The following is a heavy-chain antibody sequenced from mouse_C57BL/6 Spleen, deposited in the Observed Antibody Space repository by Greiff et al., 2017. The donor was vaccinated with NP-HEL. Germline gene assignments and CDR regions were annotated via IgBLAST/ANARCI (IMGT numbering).Heavy chain of an antibody. J-gene: IGHJ3*01. CDR2: IDPNSGGT. V-gene: IGHV1-72*01. Sequence: VKLQESGAELVKPGASVKLSCKASGYTFTSYWMHWVKQRPGRGLEWIGRIDPNSGGTKYNEKFKSKATLTVDKPSSTAYMQLSSLTSEDSAVYYCAGDSSGYGAYWGQGTLVTVSA. D-gene: IGHD3-2*02. CDR3: AGDSSGYGAY. CDR1: GYTFTSYW.